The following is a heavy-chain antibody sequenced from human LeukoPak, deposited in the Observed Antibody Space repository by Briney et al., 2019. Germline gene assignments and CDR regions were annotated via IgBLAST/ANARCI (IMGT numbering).Heavy chain of an antibody. CDR1: GFTFSDHY. CDR3: IRASSTFYSDY. V-gene: IGHV3-72*01. J-gene: IGHJ4*02. CDR2: SRNKANSYTT. Sequence: PGGSLRLSCAASGFTFSDHYMDWVRQAPGEGLEWVGRSRNKANSYTTEYAASVKGRFTISRDDSKNSVHLQLNSLKTEDTAVYYCIRASSTFYSDYWGQGTLVTVSS. D-gene: IGHD3-16*02.